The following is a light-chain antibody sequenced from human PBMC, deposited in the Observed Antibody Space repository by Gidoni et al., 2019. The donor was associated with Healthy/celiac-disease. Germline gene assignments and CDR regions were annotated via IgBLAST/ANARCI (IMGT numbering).Light chain of an antibody. Sequence: ELVMTPSPATLSVSPGERATLSCRASQSVSSNLAWYQQKPGQAPRLLIYGASTRATGIPARFSGSGSGTEFTLTISSLQSEDFAVYYCQQYNNWPHALTFXGXTKVEIK. CDR2: GAS. CDR3: QQYNNWPHALT. V-gene: IGKV3-15*01. CDR1: QSVSSN. J-gene: IGKJ4*01.